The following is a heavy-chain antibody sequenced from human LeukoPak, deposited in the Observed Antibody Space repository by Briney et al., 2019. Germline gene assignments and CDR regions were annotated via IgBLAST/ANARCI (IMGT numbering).Heavy chain of an antibody. CDR1: RFTFSGHW. D-gene: IGHD1-14*01. V-gene: IGHV3-7*01. Sequence: GGSLRLSCAASRFTFSGHWMSWVRHAPGKGLEWVANINQGGSDKYYVDSVKGRFTISRDNANNLLYLQMNSLRGEDTAVYYCTRDRSRAEDDWGQGTLVTVSS. CDR2: INQGGSDK. CDR3: TRDRSRAEDD. J-gene: IGHJ4*02.